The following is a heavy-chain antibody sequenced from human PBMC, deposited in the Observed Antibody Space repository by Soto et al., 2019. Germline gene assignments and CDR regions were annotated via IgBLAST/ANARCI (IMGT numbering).Heavy chain of an antibody. J-gene: IGHJ4*01. V-gene: IGHV3-23*01. CDR3: AKDGLGAYSYGSYYFDY. CDR1: GLTFSSYA. Sequence: EVQLLESGGGLVQPGGSLRLSCAASGLTFSSYAMSWVRQAPGKGLEWVSTISTSGGSTYYADSVKGRFTISRDNSKNTLYLQMNSLRAEDTAVYYCAKDGLGAYSYGSYYFDYWGQGTLVTVSS. CDR2: ISTSGGST. D-gene: IGHD5-18*01.